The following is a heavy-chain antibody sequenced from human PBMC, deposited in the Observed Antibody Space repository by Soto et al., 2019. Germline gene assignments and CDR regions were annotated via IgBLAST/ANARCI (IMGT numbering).Heavy chain of an antibody. J-gene: IGHJ4*02. D-gene: IGHD3-10*01. Sequence: QVQLEQSGPEVQKPGASVKVSCTASGYTFTTYPIHWVRQAPGQRLEWMGWINPANGDTGRSQKFQDRVTFTRDTSAATAYMELSSLTSEDTAVYYCTKKDYFASGSYHFDYCGKGTLVTVAS. CDR1: GYTFTTYP. CDR3: TKKDYFASGSYHFDY. V-gene: IGHV1-3*01. CDR2: INPANGDT.